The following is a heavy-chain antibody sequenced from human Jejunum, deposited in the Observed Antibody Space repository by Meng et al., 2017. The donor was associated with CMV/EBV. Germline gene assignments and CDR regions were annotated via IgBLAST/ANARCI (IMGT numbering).Heavy chain of an antibody. CDR1: QFRFSIYT. V-gene: IGHV3-21*01. CDR3: ANQMPWNYYHGMDL. Sequence: SQFRFSIYTFTWVRLAPGKGLEWVASISSTSTYIYYADSVKGRFTVSRDNSKNSLYLQMNSLRAEDTAVYYCANQMPWNYYHGMDLWGQGTTVTVSS. D-gene: IGHD3-10*01. J-gene: IGHJ6*02. CDR2: ISSTSTYI.